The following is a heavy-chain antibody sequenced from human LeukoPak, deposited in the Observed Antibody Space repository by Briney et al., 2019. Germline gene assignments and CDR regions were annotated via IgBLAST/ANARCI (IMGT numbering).Heavy chain of an antibody. CDR3: ARLDAVRAFDI. J-gene: IGHJ3*02. V-gene: IGHV1-69*02. CDR2: IIPILGIA. D-gene: IGHD2-2*01. CDR1: GGTFSSYT. Sequence: ASVKVSCKASGGTFSSYTISWVRQAPGQGHEWMGRIIPILGIANYAQKFQGRVTITADKSTSTAYMELSSLRSEDTAVYYCARLDAVRAFDIWGQGTMVTVFS.